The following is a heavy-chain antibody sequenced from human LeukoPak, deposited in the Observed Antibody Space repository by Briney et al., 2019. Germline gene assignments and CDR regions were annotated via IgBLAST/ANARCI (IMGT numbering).Heavy chain of an antibody. V-gene: IGHV4-39*07. CDR2: IYYSGST. CDR3: ARVASCSSTSCYRRDNNWFDP. D-gene: IGHD2-2*02. CDR1: GGSISSNSY. J-gene: IGHJ5*02. Sequence: SETLSLTCTVSGGSISSNSYWGRIRQPPGKGLEWIGSIYYSGSTYYNPSLKSQFIISVDTSKNQFSLKLRSVTAADTAVYYCARVASCSSTSCYRRDNNWFDPWGQGILVTVSS.